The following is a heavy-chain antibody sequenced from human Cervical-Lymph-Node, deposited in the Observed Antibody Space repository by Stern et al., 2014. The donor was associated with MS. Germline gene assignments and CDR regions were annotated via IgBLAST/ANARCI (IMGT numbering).Heavy chain of an antibody. Sequence: QITLKESGPVLVKPTETLTLTCTVSGFSLSNARMGVSWIRQPPGKALEWLAHIFLNDEKSYSTSLKSRLTISKDTSKSQVVLTMTNMDPVDTATYYCARRQGYYDSSGYYYVAFDIWGQGTMVTVSS. J-gene: IGHJ3*02. CDR3: ARRQGYYDSSGYYYVAFDI. D-gene: IGHD3-22*01. V-gene: IGHV2-26*01. CDR1: GFSLSNARMG. CDR2: IFLNDEK.